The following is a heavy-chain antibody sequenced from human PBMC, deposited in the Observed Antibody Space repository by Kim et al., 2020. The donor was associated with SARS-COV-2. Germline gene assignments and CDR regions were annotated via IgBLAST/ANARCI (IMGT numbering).Heavy chain of an antibody. D-gene: IGHD6-13*01. Sequence: SVKGRFTISRDNAKNSLYLQMNSLRAEDTAVYYCARDRRWVRQQPDEFDYWGQGTLVTVSS. J-gene: IGHJ4*02. V-gene: IGHV3-11*06. CDR3: ARDRRWVRQQPDEFDY.